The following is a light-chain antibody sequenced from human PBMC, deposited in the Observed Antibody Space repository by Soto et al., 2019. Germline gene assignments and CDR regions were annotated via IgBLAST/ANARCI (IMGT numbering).Light chain of an antibody. V-gene: IGLV2-14*01. J-gene: IGLJ2*01. CDR1: DSDVGGYNY. Sequence: QSALTQPASVSGSPGQSITISCTGTDSDVGGYNYVSWYQQHPGKAPKLMIYGVSNRPSGVSNRFSASKSGNTASLTISGLQAEDEADYYCSSFTSSITPHVVFGGGTKLTLL. CDR2: GVS. CDR3: SSFTSSITPHVV.